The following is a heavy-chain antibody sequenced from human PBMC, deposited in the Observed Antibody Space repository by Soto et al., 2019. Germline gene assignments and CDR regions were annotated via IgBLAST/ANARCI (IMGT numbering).Heavy chain of an antibody. CDR3: AKDRAYCGGDCYDNWFDP. D-gene: IGHD2-21*02. V-gene: IGHV3-23*01. CDR1: GFTFSSYA. J-gene: IGHJ5*02. CDR2: ISGSGGST. Sequence: HPGGSLRLSCAASGFTFSSYAMSWVRQAPGKGLEWVSAISGSGGSTYYADSVKGRFTISRDNSKNTLYLQMNSLRAEDTAVYYCAKDRAYCGGDCYDNWFDPWGQGTLVTVSS.